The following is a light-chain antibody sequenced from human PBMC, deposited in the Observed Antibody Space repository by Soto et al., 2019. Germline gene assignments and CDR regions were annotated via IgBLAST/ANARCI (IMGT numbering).Light chain of an antibody. CDR1: QRVSSCY. CDR3: QQYDSSPRYT. V-gene: IGKV3-20*01. Sequence: DIVLTQSPGTLSLSPGDRATISCRASQRVSSCYLACYQQKPGQAPRLIIYGASSRATGIPDRLSGSGSGADTTLTISRLEPEDVAVYYCQQYDSSPRYTFGQGTKLEIK. J-gene: IGKJ2*01. CDR2: GAS.